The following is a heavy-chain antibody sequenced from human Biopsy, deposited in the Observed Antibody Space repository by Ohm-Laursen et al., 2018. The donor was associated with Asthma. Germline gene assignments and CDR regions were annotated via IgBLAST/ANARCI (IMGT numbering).Heavy chain of an antibody. CDR1: GGYTGSSAHH. D-gene: IGHD4-17*01. CDR2: VFWSGST. CDR3: ARVVSYGDIYFGIDV. V-gene: IGHV4-30-4*01. J-gene: IGHJ6*02. Sequence: SETLSLTCRVSGGYTGSSAHHWAWIRQAPGKGLDWIGFVFWSGSTHYSRSLERRVSISIDTATNEFSMKLWSVTPADTAVYFCARVVSYGDIYFGIDVWGPGNTVDVS.